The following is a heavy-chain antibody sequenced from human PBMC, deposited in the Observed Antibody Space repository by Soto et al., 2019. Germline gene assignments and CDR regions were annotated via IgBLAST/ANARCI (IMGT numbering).Heavy chain of an antibody. J-gene: IGHJ5*02. D-gene: IGHD3-22*01. V-gene: IGHV5-51*01. CDR2: IFPSDSDT. CDR1: GYKFTSYW. Sequence: VESLKISCRTSGYKFTSYWIPCLRQMPGKGLEWMGIIFPSDSDTRYSPSFQGQVTISADRSTSTVFLQWASLKASDTAVYFCARKDKSGYFNWFDPWGQGTLVTVSS. CDR3: ARKDKSGYFNWFDP.